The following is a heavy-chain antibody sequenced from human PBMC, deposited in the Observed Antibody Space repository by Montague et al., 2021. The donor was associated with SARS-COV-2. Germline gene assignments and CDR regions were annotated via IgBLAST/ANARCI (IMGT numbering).Heavy chain of an antibody. J-gene: IGHJ4*02. CDR2: INHRGST. D-gene: IGHD2-8*01. CDR3: ARGQDVYAINRDLSY. V-gene: IGHV4-34*01. Sequence: SETLSLTCSVDGGSFNCYYWSWIRQPPGKGLEWIGEINHRGSTHNNPSLKTRVTISIDTSKNQFSLKLNSVTAADTAVYYCARGQDVYAINRDLSYWGQGTLVTVSS. CDR1: GGSFNCYY.